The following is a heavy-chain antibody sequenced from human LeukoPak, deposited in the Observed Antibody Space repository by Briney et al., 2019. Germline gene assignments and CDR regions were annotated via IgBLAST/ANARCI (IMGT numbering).Heavy chain of an antibody. CDR2: FIPIFGTA. Sequence: ASVKVSCKASGGTFSSYAISWARQAPGQGLEWMGGFIPIFGTANYAQKFQGRVTITTDESTSTAYMELSSLRSEDTAVYYCARDYGDYVWGSYRSWGQGTLVTVSS. D-gene: IGHD3-16*02. CDR1: GGTFSSYA. V-gene: IGHV1-69*05. CDR3: ARDYGDYVWGSYRS. J-gene: IGHJ4*02.